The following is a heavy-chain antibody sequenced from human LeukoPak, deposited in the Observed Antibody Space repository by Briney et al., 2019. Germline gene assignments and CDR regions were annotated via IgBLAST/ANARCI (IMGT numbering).Heavy chain of an antibody. Sequence: ASVKVSCKASGYTFTGYYMHWVRQAPGQGLEWMGWINPNSGGTNYAQKFQGRVTMTRDTSISTAYMELSRLRSDDTAVYYCARGLPMIWFGELLAFDYWGQGTLVTVSS. D-gene: IGHD3-10*01. CDR1: GYTFTGYY. CDR3: ARGLPMIWFGELLAFDY. CDR2: INPNSGGT. J-gene: IGHJ4*02. V-gene: IGHV1-2*02.